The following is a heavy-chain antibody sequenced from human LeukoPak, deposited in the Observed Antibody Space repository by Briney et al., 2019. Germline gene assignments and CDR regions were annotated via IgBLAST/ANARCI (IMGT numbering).Heavy chain of an antibody. D-gene: IGHD3-22*01. CDR3: ARHYHFDSGDYYYREFDY. CDR1: GFTFSEFW. CDR2: IKEDGSKK. J-gene: IGHJ4*02. V-gene: IGHV3-7*01. Sequence: GGSLRLSCAASGFTFSEFWMSWVRQAPGKGLEWLANIKEDGSKKYYVDSVKGRFTISRDNAKNSLFLQMNSLRNEDTAVYYCARHYHFDSGDYYYREFDYWGQGTLVTVSS.